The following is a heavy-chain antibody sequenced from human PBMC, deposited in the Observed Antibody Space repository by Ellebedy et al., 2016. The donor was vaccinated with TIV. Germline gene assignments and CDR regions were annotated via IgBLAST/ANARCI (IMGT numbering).Heavy chain of an antibody. CDR3: GARYKWTNDY. CDR2: IVVGSGNT. V-gene: IGHV1-58*01. D-gene: IGHD1/OR15-1a*01. J-gene: IGHJ4*02. Sequence: AASVQVSCKASGLTFTRSAVQWVRQARGQRLEWIGWIVVGSGNTNYAQRFQERVTITRDMSTNTAYMELSSLRSEDTAMYYCGARYKWTNDYWGQGTLVTVSS. CDR1: GLTFTRSA.